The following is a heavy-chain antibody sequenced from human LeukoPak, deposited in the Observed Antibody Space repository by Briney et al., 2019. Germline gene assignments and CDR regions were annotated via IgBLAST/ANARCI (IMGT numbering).Heavy chain of an antibody. V-gene: IGHV1-46*01. CDR2: INPSGGST. Sequence: GASVKVSCKASGYTFTSYYMHWVRQAPGQGLEWMGIINPSGGSTSYAQKFQGRVTMTRDMSTSTVYMELSSLRSEDTAVYCCASARGDDMFAGFDYWGQGTLVTVSS. CDR3: ASARGDDMFAGFDY. J-gene: IGHJ4*02. CDR1: GYTFTSYY. D-gene: IGHD3-16*01.